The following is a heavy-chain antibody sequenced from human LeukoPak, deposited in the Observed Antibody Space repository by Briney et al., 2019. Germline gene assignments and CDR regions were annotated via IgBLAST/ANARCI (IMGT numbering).Heavy chain of an antibody. J-gene: IGHJ6*04. CDR1: GYTFTSYA. D-gene: IGHD3-10*01. CDR3: ARDLRYYYGSAYYGMDV. CDR2: INAGNGNT. Sequence: PGASVKVSCKASGYTFTSYAMHWVRQAPGQWLEWMGWINAGNGNTKYSQKFQGRVTITRDTSASTAYMELSSLRSEDTAVYYCARDLRYYYGSAYYGMDVWGKGTTVTVSS. V-gene: IGHV1-3*01.